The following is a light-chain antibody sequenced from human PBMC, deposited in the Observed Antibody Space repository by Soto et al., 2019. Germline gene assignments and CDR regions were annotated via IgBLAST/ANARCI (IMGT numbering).Light chain of an antibody. CDR1: SSNIGNNY. Sequence: QSVLTQPPSVSAAPGQKVTISCSGSSSNIGNNYVSWYQQLPGTAPKVLIYDNNKRPSGIPGRFSGSKSGTSATLGLTGLQTGDEADYYCGTWDSSLSSWVFGGGTKLTVL. CDR3: GTWDSSLSSWV. J-gene: IGLJ3*02. V-gene: IGLV1-51*01. CDR2: DNN.